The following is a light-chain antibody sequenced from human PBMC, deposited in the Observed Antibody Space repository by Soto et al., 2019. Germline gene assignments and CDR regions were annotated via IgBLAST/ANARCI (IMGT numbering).Light chain of an antibody. V-gene: IGLV2-14*01. CDR2: EGT. J-gene: IGLJ2*01. CDR3: MSHSSTTDRVV. Sequence: QSALTQPASVSGSPGQSITISCTGTSSDIGRYKFVSWFQQHPGKAPKLMIFEGTNRPSGISNRFSGSKSGNTASLTISGLQAEDEADYYCMSHSSTTDRVVFGGGTQLTVL. CDR1: SSDIGRYKF.